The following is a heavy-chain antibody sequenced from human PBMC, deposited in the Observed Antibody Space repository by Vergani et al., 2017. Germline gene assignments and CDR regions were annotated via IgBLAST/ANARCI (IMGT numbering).Heavy chain of an antibody. D-gene: IGHD2-2*01. V-gene: IGHV4-34*01. CDR1: GGSFSGYY. J-gene: IGHJ4*02. CDR2: INHSGST. Sequence: QVQLQQWGAGLLKPSETLSLTCAVYGGSFSGYYRSWIRQPPGKGLEWIGEINHSGSTNYNPSLKSRVTISVDTSKNQFSLKLSSVTAADTAVYYCARGWGDIVVVPAAIAYYFDYWGQGTLVTVSS. CDR3: ARGWGDIVVVPAAIAYYFDY.